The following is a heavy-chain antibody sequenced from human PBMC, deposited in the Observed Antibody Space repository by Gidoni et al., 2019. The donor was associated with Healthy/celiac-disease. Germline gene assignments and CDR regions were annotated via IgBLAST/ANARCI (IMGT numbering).Heavy chain of an antibody. D-gene: IGHD6-19*01. J-gene: IGHJ3*02. CDR1: GFSLSTSGVG. V-gene: IGHV2-5*02. CDR2: IYWDDDK. Sequence: QITLKESGPTLVKPTQTLTLTCTFSGFSLSTSGVGVGWIRQPPGKALEWLALIYWDDDKRYSPSLKSRLTITKDTSKNQVVLTMTNMDPVDTATYYCAHSISAVAGTFHDAFDIWGQGTMVTVSS. CDR3: AHSISAVAGTFHDAFDI.